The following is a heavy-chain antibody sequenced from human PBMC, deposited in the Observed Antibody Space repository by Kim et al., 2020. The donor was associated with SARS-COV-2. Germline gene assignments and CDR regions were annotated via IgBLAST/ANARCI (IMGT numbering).Heavy chain of an antibody. Sequence: SETLSLTCTVSGGSISSSSYYWGWIRQPPGKGLEWIGSIYYSGSTYYNPSLKSRVTISVDTSKNQFSLKLSSVTAADTAVYYCARHSSGWYQGWYFDLWG. D-gene: IGHD6-19*01. CDR1: GGSISSSSYY. CDR3: ARHSSGWYQGWYFDL. V-gene: IGHV4-39*01. J-gene: IGHJ2*01. CDR2: IYYSGST.